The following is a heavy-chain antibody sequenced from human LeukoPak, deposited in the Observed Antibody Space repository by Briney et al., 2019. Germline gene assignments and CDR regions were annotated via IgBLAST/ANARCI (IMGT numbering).Heavy chain of an antibody. CDR1: GYTFTGYC. Sequence: ASVKVSCKASGYTFTGYCMHWVRQAPGQGLEWMGWINPNSGGTNYAQKFQGRVTMTRDTSISTAYMELSRLRSDDTAVYYCARSAGYSSSWYSGYWGQGTLVTVSS. D-gene: IGHD6-13*01. V-gene: IGHV1-2*02. J-gene: IGHJ4*02. CDR2: INPNSGGT. CDR3: ARSAGYSSSWYSGY.